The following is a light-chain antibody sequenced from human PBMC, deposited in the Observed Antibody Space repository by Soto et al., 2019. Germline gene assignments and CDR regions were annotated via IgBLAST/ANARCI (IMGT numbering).Light chain of an antibody. V-gene: IGKV3-20*01. CDR2: GAS. CDR3: QQYGSSPGT. J-gene: IGKJ1*01. Sequence: EIVLTQSPGNLSLSPGERATLSCRASQSVSSFYLAWYQQKPGQAPRLLIYGASSRATGIPDRFSGSGSGTDFTLTISRLEPEDFAVYYCQQYGSSPGTFGQGTKVEIK. CDR1: QSVSSFY.